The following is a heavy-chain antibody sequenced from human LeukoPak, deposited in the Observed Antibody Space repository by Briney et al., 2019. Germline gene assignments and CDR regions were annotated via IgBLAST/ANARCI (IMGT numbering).Heavy chain of an antibody. CDR2: ISYDGSNK. Sequence: GGSLSLSCAASGFTFSSYAMHWVRQAPGKGLEWVAVISYDGSNKYYADSVKGRFTISRDNSKNTLYLQMNSLRAEDTSVYYCARAAYMVRGVIITPPFDYWGQGALVTVSS. D-gene: IGHD3-10*01. CDR3: ARAAYMVRGVIITPPFDY. J-gene: IGHJ4*02. CDR1: GFTFSSYA. V-gene: IGHV3-30*04.